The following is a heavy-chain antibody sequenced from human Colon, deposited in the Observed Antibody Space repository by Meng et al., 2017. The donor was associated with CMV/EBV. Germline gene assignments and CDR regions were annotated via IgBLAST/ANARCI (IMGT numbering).Heavy chain of an antibody. CDR2: ISYDGSNK. CDR1: GFTFSSYA. Sequence: GQSLKISCAASGFTFSSYAMHWVHQAPGKGLEWVAVISYDGSNKYYADSVKGRFTISRDNSKNTLYLQMNSLRAEDTAVYYCASFIAARPYYYYGMDVWGQGTTVTVSS. J-gene: IGHJ6*02. V-gene: IGHV3-30*04. CDR3: ASFIAARPYYYYGMDV. D-gene: IGHD6-6*01.